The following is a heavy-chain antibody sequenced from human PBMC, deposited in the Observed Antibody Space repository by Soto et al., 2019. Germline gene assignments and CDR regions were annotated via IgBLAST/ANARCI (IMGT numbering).Heavy chain of an antibody. D-gene: IGHD2-15*01. J-gene: IGHJ3*02. V-gene: IGHV4-39*01. CDR3: ARQGSRAFDI. Sequence: SETLSLTCTVSGGSISTSVYYWGCIRQPPGRGLEWMANIYYSGSAYYNPSLKSRVSTSVDTSKNQFSLKLRSVTAADTAVYYCARQGSRAFDIWGQGTMVTVSS. CDR1: GGSISTSVYY. CDR2: IYYSGSA.